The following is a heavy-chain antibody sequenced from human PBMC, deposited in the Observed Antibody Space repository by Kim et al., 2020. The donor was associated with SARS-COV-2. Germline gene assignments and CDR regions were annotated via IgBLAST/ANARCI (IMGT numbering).Heavy chain of an antibody. J-gene: IGHJ4*02. Sequence: YADSVKGRFTISRDNAKNSLYLQMNSLRAEDTAVYYCARDPDGSGNYFDYWGQGTLVTVSS. V-gene: IGHV3-21*01. D-gene: IGHD3-10*01. CDR3: ARDPDGSGNYFDY.